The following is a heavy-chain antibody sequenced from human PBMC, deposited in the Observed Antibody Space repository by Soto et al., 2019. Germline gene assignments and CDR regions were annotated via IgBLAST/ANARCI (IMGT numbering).Heavy chain of an antibody. Sequence: QVQLVQSGAEEKKPGASVKVSCKASGYTFTSYALHWVRRAPGQRLEWMGWINAANGNTKYSQKFQSRVTITRDTSASTAYMELSSLRSEDTAVYYCARSIVVVTALDYWGQGTLVTVSS. CDR3: ARSIVVVTALDY. J-gene: IGHJ4*02. CDR1: GYTFTSYA. V-gene: IGHV1-3*05. CDR2: INAANGNT. D-gene: IGHD2-21*02.